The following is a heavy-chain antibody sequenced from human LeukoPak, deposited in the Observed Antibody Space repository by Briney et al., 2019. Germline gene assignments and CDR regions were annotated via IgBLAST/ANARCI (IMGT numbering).Heavy chain of an antibody. D-gene: IGHD6-19*01. V-gene: IGHV3-30*03. CDR1: GFTFSSYG. CDR2: ISYDGSNK. CDR3: ARTLRDSSGWYGPFDY. J-gene: IGHJ4*02. Sequence: GGSLRLSCAASGFTFSSYGMHWVRQAPGKGLEWVAVISYDGSNKYYADSVKGRFTISRDNSKNSLYLQMNSLRAEDTAVYYCARTLRDSSGWYGPFDYWGQGALVTVSS.